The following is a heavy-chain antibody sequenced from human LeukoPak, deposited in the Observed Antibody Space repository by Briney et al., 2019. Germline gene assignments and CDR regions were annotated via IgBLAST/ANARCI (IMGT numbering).Heavy chain of an antibody. CDR1: GFTFSSYS. CDR2: ISSSSSYI. D-gene: IGHD6-19*01. J-gene: IGHJ4*02. V-gene: IGHV3-21*01. Sequence: GGSLRLSCAASGFTFSSYSMNWVRQAPGKELEWVSSISSSSSYIYYADSVKGRFTISRDNAKNSLYLQMNSLRAEDTAVSYCARDQYSSGSFDPVDYWGQGTLVTVSS. CDR3: ARDQYSSGSFDPVDY.